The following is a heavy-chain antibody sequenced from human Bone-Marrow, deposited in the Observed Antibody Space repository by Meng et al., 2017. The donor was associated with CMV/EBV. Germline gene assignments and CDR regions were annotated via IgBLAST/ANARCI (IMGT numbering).Heavy chain of an antibody. CDR3: AREGLELRGRLWYFDL. D-gene: IGHD1-7*01. J-gene: IGHJ2*01. V-gene: IGHV4-59*01. CDR1: GGSISSYY. Sequence: GSLRLSCTFSGGSISSYYWSWIRQPPGKGLEWIGYIYYSGSTNYNPSLKSRVTISVDTSKNQFSLKLSSVTAADTAVYYCAREGLELRGRLWYFDLWGRGTLVTVSS. CDR2: IYYSGST.